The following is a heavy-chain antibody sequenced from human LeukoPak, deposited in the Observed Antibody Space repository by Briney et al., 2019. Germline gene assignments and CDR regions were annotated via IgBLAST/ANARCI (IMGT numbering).Heavy chain of an antibody. CDR1: GYSISSGYY. D-gene: IGHD6-13*01. CDR3: AGTIAAAGRINNGIDP. J-gene: IGHJ5*02. Sequence: SETLSLTCTVSGYSISSGYYWGWIRQPPGKGLEWIGSIYHSGSTYYNPSLKSRVTISVDTSKNQFSLKLSSVTAADTAVYYCAGTIAAAGRINNGIDPWGQGTLVTVYS. CDR2: IYHSGST. V-gene: IGHV4-38-2*02.